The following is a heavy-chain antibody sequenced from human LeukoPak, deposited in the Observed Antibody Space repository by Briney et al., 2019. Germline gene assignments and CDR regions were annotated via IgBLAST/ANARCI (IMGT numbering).Heavy chain of an antibody. CDR2: IYYSGST. CDR3: ARTPGGRVTGRFDP. D-gene: IGHD2-21*02. CDR1: GGSISSSSYY. J-gene: IGHJ5*02. Sequence: PSETLSLTCTVSGGSISSSSYYWGWIRQPPGKGLEWIGSIYYSGSTYYNPSLKSRVTISVDTSKNQFSLKLSSVTAADTAVYYCARTPGGRVTGRFDPWGQGTLVTVSS. V-gene: IGHV4-39*07.